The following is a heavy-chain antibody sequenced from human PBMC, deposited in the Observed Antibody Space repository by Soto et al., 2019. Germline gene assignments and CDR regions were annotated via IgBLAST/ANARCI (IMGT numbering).Heavy chain of an antibody. D-gene: IGHD5-12*01. Sequence: SETLSLTCTVSGGSINTFYWSWVRQPTGKGLEWIGRIFSSGGTSFNPSLESRVAMSVDTSKNHFSLNLSSVTAADMAVYYCAREGSYSAYNFAHGIQLWSFDFWGQGALVTVSS. CDR1: GGSINTFY. CDR2: IFSSGGT. J-gene: IGHJ4*02. V-gene: IGHV4-4*07. CDR3: AREGSYSAYNFAHGIQLWSFDF.